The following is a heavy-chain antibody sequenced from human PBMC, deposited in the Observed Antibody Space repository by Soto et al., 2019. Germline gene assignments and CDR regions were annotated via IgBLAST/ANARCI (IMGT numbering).Heavy chain of an antibody. V-gene: IGHV3-30*18. CDR3: AKVAVADGDFDY. J-gene: IGHJ4*02. CDR2: ISYDGSNK. Sequence: QVQLVESGGGVVQPGRSLRLSCAASGFTFSSYGMHWVRQAPGKGLEWVAVISYDGSNKYYADSVKGRFTISRDNSKNPLYLQMNSLRAGDTAVYYCAKVAVADGDFDYWGQGTLVTVSS. CDR1: GFTFSSYG. D-gene: IGHD6-19*01.